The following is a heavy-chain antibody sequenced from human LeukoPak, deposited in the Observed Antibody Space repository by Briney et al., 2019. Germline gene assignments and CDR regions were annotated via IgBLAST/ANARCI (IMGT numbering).Heavy chain of an antibody. V-gene: IGHV1-46*01. Sequence: ASVKVSCKASGYTFTTYYMHWVRQAPGQGLEWMGVINPNGGSAAYAQNFQGTVTMTRDTSTSTVYMELSSLRSEDTAVYYCARTDNGDLDYWGQGTLVTVSS. CDR1: GYTFTTYY. CDR3: ARTDNGDLDY. J-gene: IGHJ4*02. D-gene: IGHD1-1*01. CDR2: INPNGGSA.